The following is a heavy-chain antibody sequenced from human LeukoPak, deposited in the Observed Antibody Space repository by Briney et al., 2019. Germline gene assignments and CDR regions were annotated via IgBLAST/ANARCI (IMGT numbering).Heavy chain of an antibody. CDR2: INPSGST. CDR1: GGSFSGYH. D-gene: IGHD3-22*01. J-gene: IGHJ6*03. CDR3: ARGRHGITMIVVVMTSVSYYLDV. V-gene: IGHV4-34*01. Sequence: MASETLPLTCAVYGGSFSGYHWTWIRQSPGKGLEWIGDINPSGSTYYNPSLKSRLTISVDTSKNQFSLKLRSVTAADTAVYYCARGRHGITMIVVVMTSVSYYLDVWGKGTTVTVS.